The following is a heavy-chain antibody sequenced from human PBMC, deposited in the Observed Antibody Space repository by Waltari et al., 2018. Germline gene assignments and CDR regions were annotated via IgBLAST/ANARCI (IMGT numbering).Heavy chain of an antibody. CDR1: GFTFSMSW. CDR3: AREPVGVVRTDF. CDR2: IGTDGKNA. Sequence: EMQLVESGGGSVQPGDSLRLSCAASGFTFSMSWMHWVGQAPGKGRIWVSSIGTDGKNAEYADSVKGRFTISRDNAKNVVYLQMNSLRAEDTGRYYCAREPVGVVRTDFWGQGTQVTVSS. J-gene: IGHJ4*02. V-gene: IGHV3-74*03. D-gene: IGHD3-16*01.